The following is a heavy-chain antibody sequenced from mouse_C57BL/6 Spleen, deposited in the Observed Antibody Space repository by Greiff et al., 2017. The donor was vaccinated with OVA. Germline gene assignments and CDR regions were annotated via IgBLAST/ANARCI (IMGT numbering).Heavy chain of an antibody. CDR3: GGDDYDAWFAY. Sequence: QVQLKQSGAELVRPGTSVKVSCKASGYAFTNYLIEWVKQRPGQGLEWIGVINPGSGGTNYNEKFKGKATLTADKSSSTAYMQLSSLTSEDSAVYFCGGDDYDAWFAYWGQGTLVTVSA. J-gene: IGHJ3*01. CDR2: INPGSGGT. D-gene: IGHD2-4*01. V-gene: IGHV1-54*01. CDR1: GYAFTNYL.